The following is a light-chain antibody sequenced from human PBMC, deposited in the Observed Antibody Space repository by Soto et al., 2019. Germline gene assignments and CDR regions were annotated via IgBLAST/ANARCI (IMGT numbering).Light chain of an antibody. CDR1: QSVSSTY. CDR3: QQYVNSLTWT. Sequence: EIVLTQSPGTLSLSPGEGATLSCRASQSVSSTYLAWFQQKPGQAPRLLIYGASRRATGIPDRFSGSGSGTDFTLTISRLEPEDFAVYYCQQYVNSLTWTFDQGTKVEI. V-gene: IGKV3-20*01. J-gene: IGKJ1*01. CDR2: GAS.